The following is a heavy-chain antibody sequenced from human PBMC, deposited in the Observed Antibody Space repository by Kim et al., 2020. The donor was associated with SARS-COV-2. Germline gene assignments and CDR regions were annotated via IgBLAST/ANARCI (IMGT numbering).Heavy chain of an antibody. CDR2: IYYSGST. J-gene: IGHJ5*02. Sequence: SETLSLTCTVSGGSISSGGYYWSWIRQHPGKGLEWIGYIYYSGSTYYNPSLKSRVTISVDTSKNQFSLKLSSVTAADTAVYYCARAMRYSSRMAKDTYGGWFDPWGQGTLVTVSS. D-gene: IGHD6-13*01. V-gene: IGHV4-31*03. CDR3: ARAMRYSSRMAKDTYGGWFDP. CDR1: GGSISSGGYY.